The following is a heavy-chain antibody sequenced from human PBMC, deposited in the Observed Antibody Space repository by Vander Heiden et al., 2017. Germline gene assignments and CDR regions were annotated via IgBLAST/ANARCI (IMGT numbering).Heavy chain of an antibody. J-gene: IGHJ4*02. V-gene: IGHV3-48*02. Sequence: EVQLVASGGGLVQPGGSLRLSCAASGFAFSRYSMNWVRQAPGKGLEWVAYISSSSSTIYYADSVKGRFTISRDNAKNSLYLQMNSLRDEDTAVYYCARQLGAVAGRGYYFDYWGQGTLVTVSS. CDR2: ISSSSSTI. D-gene: IGHD6-19*01. CDR3: ARQLGAVAGRGYYFDY. CDR1: GFAFSRYS.